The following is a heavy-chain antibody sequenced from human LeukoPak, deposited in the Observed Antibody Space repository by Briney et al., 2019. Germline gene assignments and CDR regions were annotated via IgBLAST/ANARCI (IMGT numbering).Heavy chain of an antibody. CDR1: GYSFTTYG. CDR2: ISAYNGNT. CDR3: ARDERGSSGWTFDY. J-gene: IGHJ4*02. V-gene: IGHV1-18*01. D-gene: IGHD6-19*01. Sequence: GASVKVSCKASGYSFTTYGINWVRQAPGQGLEWMGWISAYNGNTNYAQKVQGRVTLTTDTSTSTAYMELRSLRSDDTAVYYCARDERGSSGWTFDYWGQGTLVTVSS.